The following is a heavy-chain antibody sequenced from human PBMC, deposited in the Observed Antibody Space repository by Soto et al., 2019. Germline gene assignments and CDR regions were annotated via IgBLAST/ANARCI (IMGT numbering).Heavy chain of an antibody. V-gene: IGHV4-59*01. CDR1: GGSISSYY. CDR2: ISYSGST. CDR3: ARGRGDTAMAWYY. J-gene: IGHJ4*02. Sequence: QVQLQESGPGLVKPSETLSLTCTVSGGSISSYYWSWIRQSPGKGLEWIGYISYSGSTKYNPSLEGRVTKSVDTSKTQSALKLSSVAAADTAVYYCARGRGDTAMAWYYWGQGTLVTVSS. D-gene: IGHD5-18*01.